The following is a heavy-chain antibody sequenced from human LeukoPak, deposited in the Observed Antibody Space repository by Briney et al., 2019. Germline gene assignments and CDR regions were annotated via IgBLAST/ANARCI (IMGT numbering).Heavy chain of an antibody. CDR3: ARAVTSDY. V-gene: IGHV3-48*03. CDR2: IGSSGSTI. CDR1: GFTFSTYE. J-gene: IGHJ4*02. Sequence: GGALRLSCAASGFTFSTYEMNWVRKAPGKGLEWVSYIGSSGSTIYYAGSVKGRFAVSRDNAKNSLYLQMNSLRAEDTAFYYCARAVTSDYWGQGTLVTVSS.